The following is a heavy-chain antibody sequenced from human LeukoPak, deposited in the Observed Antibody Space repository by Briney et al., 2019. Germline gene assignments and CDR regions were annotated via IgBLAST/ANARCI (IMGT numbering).Heavy chain of an antibody. J-gene: IGHJ4*02. CDR2: ISWNSGSI. CDR1: RFTFSSYA. V-gene: IGHV3-9*01. D-gene: IGHD5-12*01. Sequence: PGGSLRLSCAASRFTFSSYAMNWVRQAPGKGLEWVSGISWNSGSIGYADSVKGRFTISRDNAKNSLYLQMNSLRPEDTALYYCAKDRYSNYNSGAGFDYWGQGTLVTVSS. CDR3: AKDRYSNYNSGAGFDY.